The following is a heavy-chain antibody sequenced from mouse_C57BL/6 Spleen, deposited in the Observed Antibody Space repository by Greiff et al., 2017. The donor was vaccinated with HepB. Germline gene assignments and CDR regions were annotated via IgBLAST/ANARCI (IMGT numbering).Heavy chain of an antibody. V-gene: IGHV1-72*01. CDR2: IDPNSGGT. CDR1: GYTFTSYW. D-gene: IGHD2-5*01. J-gene: IGHJ1*03. Sequence: QVQLQQPGAELVKPGASVKLSCKASGYTFTSYWMHWVKQRPGRGLEWIGRIDPNSGGTKYNEKFKGKATLTVDKPTSTAYMQLSSLTSEDSAVYYCASESDYYSNYEYIDVWGTGTTVTVSS. CDR3: ASESDYYSNYEYIDV.